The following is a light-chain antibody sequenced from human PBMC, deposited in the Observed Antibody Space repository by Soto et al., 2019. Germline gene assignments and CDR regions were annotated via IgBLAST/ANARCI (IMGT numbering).Light chain of an antibody. V-gene: IGKV3-15*01. CDR3: QQYNNWPRT. CDR1: QSVSSN. J-gene: IGKJ1*01. Sequence: EILMAQSPATLSVSPGDGATLSCRASQSVSSNLAWYQQKPGQAPRLLIYGASTRATGIPARFSGSGSGTDFILTISSLQSEDSAVYYCQQYNNWPRTFGQGTKVEIK. CDR2: GAS.